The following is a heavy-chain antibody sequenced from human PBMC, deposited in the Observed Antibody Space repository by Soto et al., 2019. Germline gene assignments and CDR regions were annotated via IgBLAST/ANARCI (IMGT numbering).Heavy chain of an antibody. D-gene: IGHD6-6*01. V-gene: IGHV3-30-3*01. CDR3: ARENSRISPRLFQH. CDR1: GFIFSDYA. CDR2: ISPAGTNQ. Sequence: RGSLRLSCVASGFIFSDYAMHWARQAPGKGLEWVALISPAGTNQYYADSAKGRFTISRDNSKNTLYLQMNSLRPEDTGLYYCARENSRISPRLFQHWGHGTLVTVSS. J-gene: IGHJ1*01.